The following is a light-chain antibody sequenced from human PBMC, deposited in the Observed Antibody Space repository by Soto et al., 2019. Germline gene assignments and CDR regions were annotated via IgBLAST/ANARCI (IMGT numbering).Light chain of an antibody. Sequence: EIVLTQSPATLSLSPGERATLSCRASQSVSSYLAWYQQKPGQAPRLLIYDAFNRATGIPARFSGSGSGTDFTLTISSLEPEDFAVYYCQQRSNWPPGRLTFGGGTKVEIK. CDR3: QQRSNWPPGRLT. J-gene: IGKJ4*01. CDR1: QSVSSY. CDR2: DAF. V-gene: IGKV3-11*01.